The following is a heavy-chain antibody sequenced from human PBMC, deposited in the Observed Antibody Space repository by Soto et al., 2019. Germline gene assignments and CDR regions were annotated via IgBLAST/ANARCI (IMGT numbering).Heavy chain of an antibody. CDR1: GFTFSSYA. J-gene: IGHJ6*02. Sequence: PGGSLRLSCAASGFTFSSYAMHWVRQAPGKGLEWVAVISYDGSNKYYADSVKGRFTISRDNSKNTLYLQMNSLRSEDTAVYYCAVWIYGAFKVLRDRGYYYGMDVWGQGTTVTVSS. V-gene: IGHV3-30-3*01. CDR2: ISYDGSNK. D-gene: IGHD3-16*01. CDR3: AVWIYGAFKVLRDRGYYYGMDV.